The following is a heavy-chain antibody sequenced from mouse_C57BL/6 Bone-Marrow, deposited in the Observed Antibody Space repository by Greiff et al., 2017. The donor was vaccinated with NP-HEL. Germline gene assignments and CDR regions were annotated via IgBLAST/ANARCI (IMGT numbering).Heavy chain of an antibody. Sequence: EVKLQESGGGLVQPGGSLSLSCAASGFTFTDYYMSWVRQPPGKALEWLGFIRNKANGYTTEYSASVKGRFTLSRDNSQSILYLQMNALRAEDSATYYCARYIVITLDYWGQGTSVTVSS. V-gene: IGHV7-3*01. D-gene: IGHD2-4*01. CDR1: GFTFTDYY. CDR2: IRNKANGYTT. CDR3: ARYIVITLDY. J-gene: IGHJ4*01.